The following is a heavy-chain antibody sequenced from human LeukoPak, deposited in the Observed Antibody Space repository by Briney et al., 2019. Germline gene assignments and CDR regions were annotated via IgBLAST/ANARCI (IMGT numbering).Heavy chain of an antibody. CDR3: ASGYYDILTGYYNGVDY. CDR2: IYPGDSDT. Sequence: GESLKISCKGSEYSFTTYWIGWVRQMPGKGLEWMGIIYPGDSDTRYSPSFQGQVTISADKSISTAYLQWSSLKASDTAMYYFASGYYDILTGYYNGVDYWGQGTLVTVSS. D-gene: IGHD3-9*01. V-gene: IGHV5-51*01. CDR1: EYSFTTYW. J-gene: IGHJ4*02.